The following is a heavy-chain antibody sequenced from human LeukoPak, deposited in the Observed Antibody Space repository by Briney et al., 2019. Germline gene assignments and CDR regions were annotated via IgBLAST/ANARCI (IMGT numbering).Heavy chain of an antibody. CDR2: ISSNGGST. J-gene: IGHJ4*02. V-gene: IGHV3-64D*09. CDR1: GFTFSSYA. CDR3: VKDLDPSWSSALLGY. Sequence: GGSLRLSCAASGFTFSSYAMHWVRQAPGKGLEYASAISSNGGSTYYADSVKGRFTISRDNSKNTLYLQMSSLRAEDTAVYYCVKDLDPSWSSALLGYWGQGTLVTVSS. D-gene: IGHD7-27*01.